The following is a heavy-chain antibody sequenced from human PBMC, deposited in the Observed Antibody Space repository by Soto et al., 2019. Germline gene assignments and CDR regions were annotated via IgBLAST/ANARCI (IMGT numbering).Heavy chain of an antibody. D-gene: IGHD3-22*01. CDR3: ARDVTYYYDSSGSQPHAFDI. CDR2: IYYSGST. J-gene: IGHJ3*02. CDR1: GGSISGGGYY. V-gene: IGHV4-31*03. Sequence: SETLSLTCTVSGGSISGGGYYWSWIRQHPGKGLEWIGYIYYSGSTYYNTSLKSRVTISVDTSKNQFSLKLSSVTAADTAVYYCARDVTYYYDSSGSQPHAFDIWGQGTMVTVSS.